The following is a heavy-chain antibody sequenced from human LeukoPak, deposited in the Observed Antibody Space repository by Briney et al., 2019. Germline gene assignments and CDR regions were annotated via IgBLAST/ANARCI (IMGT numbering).Heavy chain of an antibody. V-gene: IGHV3-30*02. J-gene: IGHJ4*02. D-gene: IGHD6-6*01. CDR2: IRYDGSNK. Sequence: GGSLRLSCAASGFTLSSYGMHWVRQAPGKGLEWVAFIRYDGSNKYYADSVKGRFTISRDNSKNTLYLQMNSLRAEDTAVYYCAKDQRSYSSSDLANDWGQGTLVTVSS. CDR1: GFTLSSYG. CDR3: AKDQRSYSSSDLAND.